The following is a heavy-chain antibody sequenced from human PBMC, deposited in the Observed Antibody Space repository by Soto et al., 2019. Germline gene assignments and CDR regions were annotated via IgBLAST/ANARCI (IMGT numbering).Heavy chain of an antibody. D-gene: IGHD3-10*01. Sequence: TLSLTCTVSGGSISTDDHYWSWIRQSPGKGLEWIGYVYYSGTTHYNPSLKSRLFISLDTSKNHFSLQLTSVTAADTAVYYCASSITMVRGVIITGGYYYYYGMDVWGQGTTVTVSS. CDR1: GGSISTDDHY. CDR3: ASSITMVRGVIITGGYYYYYGMDV. V-gene: IGHV4-30-4*01. CDR2: VYYSGTT. J-gene: IGHJ6*02.